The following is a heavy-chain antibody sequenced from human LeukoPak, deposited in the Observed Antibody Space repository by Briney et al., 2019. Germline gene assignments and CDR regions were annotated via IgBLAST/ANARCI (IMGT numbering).Heavy chain of an antibody. Sequence: ASVKVSCKASGYTFTGYYMHWVRQAPGQGLEWMGWINPNSGGTNYAQKFQGRVTMTEDTSTDTAYMELSSLRSEDTAVYYCATGYSSGWTNFDYWGQGTLVTVPS. D-gene: IGHD6-19*01. V-gene: IGHV1-2*02. CDR1: GYTFTGYY. J-gene: IGHJ4*02. CDR2: INPNSGGT. CDR3: ATGYSSGWTNFDY.